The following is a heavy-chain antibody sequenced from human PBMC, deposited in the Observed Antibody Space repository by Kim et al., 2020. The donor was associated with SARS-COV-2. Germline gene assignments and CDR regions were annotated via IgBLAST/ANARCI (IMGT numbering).Heavy chain of an antibody. D-gene: IGHD3-3*01. J-gene: IGHJ5*02. V-gene: IGHV3-11*01. Sequence: GRFTISRDNSKNSLYLQMNSLGAEDTAVYYCARVGSITIFGVVILRWFDPWGQGTLVTVSS. CDR3: ARVGSITIFGVVILRWFDP.